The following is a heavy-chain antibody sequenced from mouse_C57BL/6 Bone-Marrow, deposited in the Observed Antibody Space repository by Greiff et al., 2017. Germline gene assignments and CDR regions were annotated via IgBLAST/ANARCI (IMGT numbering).Heavy chain of an antibody. CDR2: IHPSDSDT. J-gene: IGHJ4*01. Sequence: QVQLKQPGAELVKPGASVKVSCKASGYTFTSYWMHWVKQRPGQGLEWIGRIHPSDSDTNYNQKFKGKATLTVDKSSSTAYMQLSSLTSEDSAVYYCAIWGRYYAMDYWGQGTSVTVSS. CDR1: GYTFTSYW. V-gene: IGHV1-74*01. CDR3: AIWGRYYAMDY.